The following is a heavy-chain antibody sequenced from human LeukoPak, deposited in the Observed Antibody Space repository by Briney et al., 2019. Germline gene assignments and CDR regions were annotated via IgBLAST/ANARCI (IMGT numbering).Heavy chain of an antibody. J-gene: IGHJ3*02. CDR2: ISSRSSTI. CDR1: GFTFSSYS. V-gene: IGHV3-48*01. Sequence: PGGSLRLSCAASGFTFSSYSMNWVRQAPGKGLEWVSYISSRSSTIYYADSVKGRFTISRDNAKNSLYLQMNSLRAEDTAVYYCAKALGYCSGGSCHAFDIWGQGTMVTVSS. D-gene: IGHD2-15*01. CDR3: AKALGYCSGGSCHAFDI.